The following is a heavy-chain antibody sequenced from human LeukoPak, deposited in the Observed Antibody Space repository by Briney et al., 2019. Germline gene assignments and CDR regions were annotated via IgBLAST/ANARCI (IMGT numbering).Heavy chain of an antibody. CDR3: AADTSGYYYTKFDY. Sequence: ASVKVSCKASGYTFTTYYMHWVRQAPGQGLEWMGIINPSGGSTTYAQKFQGRVTMTRDTSISTAYMELSRLRSDDTAVFYCAADTSGYYYTKFDYWGQGTLVTVSS. D-gene: IGHD3-22*01. V-gene: IGHV1-46*01. CDR1: GYTFTTYY. J-gene: IGHJ4*02. CDR2: INPSGGST.